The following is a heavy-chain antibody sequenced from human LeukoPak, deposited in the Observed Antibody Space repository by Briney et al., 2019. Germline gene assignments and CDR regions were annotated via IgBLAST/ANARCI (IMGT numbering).Heavy chain of an antibody. D-gene: IGHD4-17*01. CDR2: MNPNSGNT. CDR3: ARGVSVTTVTTYGY. Sequence: ASVTVSCTASGYTFTSYDINWVRQATGQGREWMGWMNPNSGNTGYAQKFQGRVTMTRNTSISIAYMELSSLRSEDTAVYYCARGVSVTTVTTYGYWGQGTLVTVSS. CDR1: GYTFTSYD. V-gene: IGHV1-8*01. J-gene: IGHJ4*02.